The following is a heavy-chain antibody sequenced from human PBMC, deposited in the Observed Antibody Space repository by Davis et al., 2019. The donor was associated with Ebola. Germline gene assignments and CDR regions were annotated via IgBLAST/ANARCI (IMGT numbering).Heavy chain of an antibody. CDR3: ARWGGTFFYYNGLDV. Sequence: GGSLRLSCAASGFTFSSYGMHWVRQAPGKGLEWVAVISYDGSNKYYADSVKGRFTISRDNSKNTLYVQMDSLRAEDTAVYYCARWGGTFFYYNGLDVWGKGTTVTVSP. CDR2: ISYDGSNK. J-gene: IGHJ6*04. D-gene: IGHD1-14*01. V-gene: IGHV3-30*03. CDR1: GFTFSSYG.